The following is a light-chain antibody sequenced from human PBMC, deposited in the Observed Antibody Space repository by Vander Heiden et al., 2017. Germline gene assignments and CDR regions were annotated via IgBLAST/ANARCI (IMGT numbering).Light chain of an antibody. CDR2: RNS. Sequence: QSVLTQPPSASGTPGQRVTISCSGSSSNIGSNSVFWYQHPPGTAPKLLIYRNSHRPSGVPDRFSGSKSGTSASLAISGLRSEDDADDYCAAWDDSLSGVEFGGGTKLTVL. V-gene: IGLV1-47*01. CDR1: SSNIGSNS. J-gene: IGLJ2*01. CDR3: AAWDDSLSGVE.